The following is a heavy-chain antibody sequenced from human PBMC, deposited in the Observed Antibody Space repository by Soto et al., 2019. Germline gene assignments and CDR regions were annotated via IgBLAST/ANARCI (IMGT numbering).Heavy chain of an antibody. D-gene: IGHD1-26*01. Sequence: ASVKVSCKASGYTFTTYTMHWVRQAPGQRLEWMGWINAGNRNTKYSQKFQGRVTITRDTSASTAYMELSSLRSEDTAVYYCARGGNHYSWELDYWGPGTLVTVSS. V-gene: IGHV1-3*01. CDR3: ARGGNHYSWELDY. CDR1: GYTFTTYT. J-gene: IGHJ4*02. CDR2: INAGNRNT.